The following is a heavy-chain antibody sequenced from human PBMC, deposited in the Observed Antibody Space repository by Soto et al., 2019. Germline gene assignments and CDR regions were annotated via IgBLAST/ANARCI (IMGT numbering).Heavy chain of an antibody. CDR2: IYYSGST. Sequence: SETLSLTCTVSGGSISSSSYYWGWIRQPPGKGLEWIGSIYYSGSTYCNPSLKSRVTISVDTSKNQFSLKLSSVTAAYTAVYYCARQFSRYYDSSGYYSPLYYDYGMDVWGQGTTVTVSS. CDR3: ARQFSRYYDSSGYYSPLYYDYGMDV. J-gene: IGHJ6*02. CDR1: GGSISSSSYY. D-gene: IGHD3-22*01. V-gene: IGHV4-39*01.